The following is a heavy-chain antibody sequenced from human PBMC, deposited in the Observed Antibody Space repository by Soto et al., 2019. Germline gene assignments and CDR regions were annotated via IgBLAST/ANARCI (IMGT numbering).Heavy chain of an antibody. D-gene: IGHD2-15*01. CDR3: PSLPLHPFCRTSFCGWFES. CDR1: GGSVRSGSYY. Sequence: SETLSLTCTVSGGSVRSGSYYWTWIRQPPGGGLEWIATIYQSRNTYYSPALQSRVTILLEMSKKQISLNLKSVTATDTAVYYCPSLPLHPFCRTSFCGWFESSGQGSLVRVSS. CDR2: IYQSRNT. V-gene: IGHV4-61*01. J-gene: IGHJ5*01.